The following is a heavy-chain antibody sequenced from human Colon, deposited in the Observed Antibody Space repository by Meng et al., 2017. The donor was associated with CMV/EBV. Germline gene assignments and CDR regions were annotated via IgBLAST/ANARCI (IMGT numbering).Heavy chain of an antibody. D-gene: IGHD3-10*01. V-gene: IGHV3-73*01. CDR1: GFTFSDSG. CDR3: SRLSEDPVRGVIQAFDY. Sequence: GESLKISCAASGFTFSDSGIHWVRQASGKGLEWVSRIRSKGNDYATAYAASVKGRFTISRDDSENTAYLQMNGLKTDDTAVYYCSRLSEDPVRGVIQAFDYWGQGALVTVSS. CDR2: IRSKGNDYAT. J-gene: IGHJ4*02.